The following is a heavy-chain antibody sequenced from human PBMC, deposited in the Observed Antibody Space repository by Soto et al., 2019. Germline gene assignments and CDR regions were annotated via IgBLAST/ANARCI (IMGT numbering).Heavy chain of an antibody. CDR1: GFIFSDYY. D-gene: IGHD4-17*01. V-gene: IGHV3-73*01. CDR3: TRLAYGDYGSDY. J-gene: IGHJ4*02. Sequence: PGGSLRLSCAASGFIFSDYYMSWIRQAPGKGLEWVGRIRSKANNYATAFAESVKGRFTIYRDDSKNTAYLQMNSLKTEDTAVYYCTRLAYGDYGSDYWGQGTQVTVSS. CDR2: IRSKANNYAT.